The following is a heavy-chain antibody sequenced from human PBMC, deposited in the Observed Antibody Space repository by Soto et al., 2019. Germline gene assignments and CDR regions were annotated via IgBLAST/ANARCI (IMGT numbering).Heavy chain of an antibody. CDR2: IYPGDSDT. D-gene: IGHD3-3*01. J-gene: IGHJ6*03. CDR1: GYSFTSYW. Sequence: HGESLKISCKGSGYSFTSYWIGWVRQMPGKGLEWMGIIYPGDSDTRYSPSFQGQVTISADKSISTAYLQWSSLKASDTAMYYCARHDKYYDFWSGRYYYYMDVWGKGTTVTVSS. CDR3: ARHDKYYDFWSGRYYYYMDV. V-gene: IGHV5-51*01.